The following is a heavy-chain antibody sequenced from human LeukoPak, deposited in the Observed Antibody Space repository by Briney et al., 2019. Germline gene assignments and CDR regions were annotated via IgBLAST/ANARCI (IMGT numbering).Heavy chain of an antibody. Sequence: PGGSLRLSCAASGFTFSGSAMHWVRQASGKGLEWVGRIRSKANSYATAYAASVKGRFTISRDDSKNTAYLQMNSLKTEDTAVYYCTSSRRFYDFWSLLDYWGQGTLVTVSS. CDR1: GFTFSGSA. D-gene: IGHD3-3*01. J-gene: IGHJ4*02. V-gene: IGHV3-73*01. CDR3: TSSRRFYDFWSLLDY. CDR2: IRSKANSYAT.